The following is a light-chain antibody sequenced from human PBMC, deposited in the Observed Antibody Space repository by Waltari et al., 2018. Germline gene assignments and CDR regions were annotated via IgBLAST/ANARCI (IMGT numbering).Light chain of an antibody. CDR1: QTINRNY. Sequence: EIVLTQSPGTLSLSPGEGATLSCRASQTINRNYLALHQQKPGQPPRLLIYGASSRATGIPDRFRGSGSGTDFTLTISRLEPEDFAVYYCQQYGTPPRTFGQGTKVEI. J-gene: IGKJ1*01. CDR3: QQYGTPPRT. CDR2: GAS. V-gene: IGKV3-20*01.